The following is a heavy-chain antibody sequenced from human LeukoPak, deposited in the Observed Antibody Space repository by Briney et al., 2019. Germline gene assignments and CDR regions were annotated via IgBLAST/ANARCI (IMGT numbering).Heavy chain of an antibody. Sequence: SETMSLTCAVSCYTISRGYYGGCIRQPPREGREWIAIIYHSGSTYYNPSLKSRVTISVDTSKNQFSLRLSSVTAADTAGYYCARRGITGDYFDYWGQGTQVTVSS. CDR1: CYTISRGYY. V-gene: IGHV4-38-2*01. CDR3: ARRGITGDYFDY. CDR2: IYHSGST. J-gene: IGHJ4*02. D-gene: IGHD7-27*01.